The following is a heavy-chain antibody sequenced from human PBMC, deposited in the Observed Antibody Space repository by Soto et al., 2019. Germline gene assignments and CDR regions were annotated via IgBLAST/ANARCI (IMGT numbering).Heavy chain of an antibody. CDR3: GRDRTPIVVVTDMHYYYGMDV. CDR2: ISYDGSNK. CDR1: GFTFSSYA. Sequence: QVQLVESGGGVVQPGRSLRLSCAASGFTFSSYAMHWVRQAPGKGLEWVAVISYDGSNKYYADSVKGRFTNSRDNSKNGLKRQMSSLRAEEAAVYYCGRDRTPIVVVTDMHYYYGMDVWGRGNTVTDSS. V-gene: IGHV3-30-3*01. J-gene: IGHJ6*02. D-gene: IGHD2-21*02.